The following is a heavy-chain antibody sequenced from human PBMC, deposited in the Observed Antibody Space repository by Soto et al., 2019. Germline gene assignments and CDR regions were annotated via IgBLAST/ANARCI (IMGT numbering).Heavy chain of an antibody. V-gene: IGHV1-69*13. D-gene: IGHD1-26*01. J-gene: IGHJ6*02. Sequence: SVKVSCKASGGTFSSYAISWVRQAPGQGLEWMGGIIPIFGTANYAQKFQGRVTITADESTSTAYLQWSSLKASDTAIYYCARQEGASGMGVWGQGTTVTVSS. CDR3: ARQEGASGMGV. CDR1: GGTFSSYA. CDR2: IIPIFGTA.